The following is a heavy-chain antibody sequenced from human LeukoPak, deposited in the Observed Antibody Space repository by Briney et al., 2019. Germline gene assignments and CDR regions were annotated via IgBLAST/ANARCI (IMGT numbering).Heavy chain of an antibody. CDR1: GGTFSSYA. CDR2: IIPILGIA. V-gene: IGHV1-69*04. Sequence: VASVKVSCKASGGTFSSYAISWVRQAPGQGLEWMGRIIPILGIANYAQKFQGRVTITADKSTSTAYMELSSLRSEDTAVYYCASLQESLPDGDIWGQGTMVTVSS. J-gene: IGHJ3*02. CDR3: ASLQESLPDGDI. D-gene: IGHD1-1*01.